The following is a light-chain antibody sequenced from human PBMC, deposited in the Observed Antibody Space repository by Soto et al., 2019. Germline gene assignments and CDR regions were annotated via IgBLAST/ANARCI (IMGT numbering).Light chain of an antibody. CDR1: QSISSW. Sequence: DIQMTQSPSTLSASVGDRVTITCRASQSISSWLAWYQQKPGKAPKLLIYDASSLESGVPSRFSGSGSGTEFTLTISSLQPDDFATYYRQQYNSYSSFGQGTKV. CDR3: QQYNSYSS. CDR2: DAS. J-gene: IGKJ1*01. V-gene: IGKV1-5*01.